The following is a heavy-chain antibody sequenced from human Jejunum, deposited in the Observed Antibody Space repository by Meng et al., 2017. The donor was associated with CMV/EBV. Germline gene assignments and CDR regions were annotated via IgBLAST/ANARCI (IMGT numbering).Heavy chain of an antibody. D-gene: IGHD2-2*02. J-gene: IGHJ4*02. CDR3: ARGRCTRTSCYTGALDY. CDR2: ISPTEST. CDR1: SSSDW. V-gene: IGHV4-4*02. Sequence: SSSDWWSWVRQSPERGLEWIAEISPTESTNHNPSLRSRVTISIDRSKNHVSLRLNSVTAADTAVYYCARGRCTRTSCYTGALDYWGQGILVTVSS.